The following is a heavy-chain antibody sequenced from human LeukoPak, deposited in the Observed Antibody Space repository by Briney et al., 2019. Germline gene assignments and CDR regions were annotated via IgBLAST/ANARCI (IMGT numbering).Heavy chain of an antibody. D-gene: IGHD3-16*02. CDR2: ISSSSSYI. J-gene: IGHJ4*02. CDR3: ARDLYYDYVWGSYRRPFDY. CDR1: GFTFSSYS. V-gene: IGHV3-21*01. Sequence: GGSLRLSCAASGFTFSSYSMNWVRQAPGKGLEWVSSISSSSSYIYYADSVKGRFNISRDNAKNSLYLQMKSLRAEDTAVYYCARDLYYDYVWGSYRRPFDYWGQGTLVTVSS.